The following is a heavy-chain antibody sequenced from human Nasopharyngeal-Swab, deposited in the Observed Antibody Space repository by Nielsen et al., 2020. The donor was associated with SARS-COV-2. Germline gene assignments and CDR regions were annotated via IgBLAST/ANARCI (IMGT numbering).Heavy chain of an antibody. J-gene: IGHJ3*02. CDR2: ISYDGSNK. CDR3: AKDLLHGVDAFDI. D-gene: IGHD2/OR15-2a*01. CDR1: GFTFSSYA. V-gene: IGHV3-30*04. Sequence: GESLKISCAASGFTFSSYAMHWVRQAPGKGLEWVAVISYDGSNKYYADSVKGRFTISRDNSKNTLYLQMNSLRAEDTAVYYCAKDLLHGVDAFDIWAQGTMVTVSS.